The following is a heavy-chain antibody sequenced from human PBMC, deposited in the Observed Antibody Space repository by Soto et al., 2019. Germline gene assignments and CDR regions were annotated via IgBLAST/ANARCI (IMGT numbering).Heavy chain of an antibody. Sequence: PSETLSLTCSVSGGSVNDHYWSWIRQPPGKSLEWVAFIYHSGGTDYSPSLQSRVSLSVDTSKNQFSLRLSSVTAADTAVYFCARVEVGPGDLFYFDFWGQWTMVTVSS. CDR2: IYHSGGT. CDR1: GGSVNDHY. V-gene: IGHV4-59*02. D-gene: IGHD2-21*02. J-gene: IGHJ4*02. CDR3: ARVEVGPGDLFYFDF.